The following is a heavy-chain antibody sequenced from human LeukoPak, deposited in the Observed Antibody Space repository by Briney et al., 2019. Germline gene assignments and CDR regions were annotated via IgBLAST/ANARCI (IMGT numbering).Heavy chain of an antibody. CDR1: GFTFSSYA. J-gene: IGHJ4*02. D-gene: IGHD6-6*01. Sequence: PGRSLRLSYAASGFTFSSYAMHWVRQAPGKGLEWVAVISYDGSNKYYADSVKGRFTISRDNSKNTLYLQMNSLRAEDTAVYYCARPPSRDGSSFSHQRVLEYYFDYWGQGTLVTVSS. CDR2: ISYDGSNK. CDR3: ARPPSRDGSSFSHQRVLEYYFDY. V-gene: IGHV3-30*01.